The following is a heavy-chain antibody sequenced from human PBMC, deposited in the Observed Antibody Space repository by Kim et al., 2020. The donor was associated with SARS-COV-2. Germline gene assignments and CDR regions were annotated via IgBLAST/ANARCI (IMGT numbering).Heavy chain of an antibody. CDR3: AKDKASMSAFDI. CDR1: GFPFSPSA. CDR2: ITGSGGTT. Sequence: GGSLRLSCAASGFPFSPSAMSWVRQAPGKGLEWVSGITGSGGTTYYAESVKGRFIISRDNSKNTLYLQMTSLRAEDTAIYYCAKDKASMSAFDIWGQGTMVAVSS. V-gene: IGHV3-23*01. D-gene: IGHD6-6*01. J-gene: IGHJ3*02.